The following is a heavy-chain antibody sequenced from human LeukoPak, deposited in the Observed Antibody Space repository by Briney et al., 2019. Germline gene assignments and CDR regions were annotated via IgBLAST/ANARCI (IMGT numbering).Heavy chain of an antibody. CDR1: GFTFSSYW. V-gene: IGHV3-74*01. CDR3: VRSAFLTTEFYFDY. CDR2: INTDGRTI. J-gene: IGHJ4*01. D-gene: IGHD4-11*01. Sequence: GSLRLSCAASGFTFSSYWMHWVRQAPGKGLVWVSRINTDGRTITYADSVKGRFTISRDNAKNTLCLQMNSLRAEDTAVYYCVRSAFLTTEFYFDYWGHGTLVTVSS.